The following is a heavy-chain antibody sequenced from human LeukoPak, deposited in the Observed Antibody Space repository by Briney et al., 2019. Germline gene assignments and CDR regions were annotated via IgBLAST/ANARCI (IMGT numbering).Heavy chain of an antibody. CDR3: ARELDYYRVFDI. J-gene: IGHJ3*02. CDR2: IYYSGST. CDR1: GGSISSSSYY. D-gene: IGHD3-10*01. V-gene: IGHV4-39*07. Sequence: PSETLSLTCTVSGGSISSSSYYWGWIRQPPGKGLEWIGSIYYSGSTYYNPSLKSRVTISVDTSKNQFSLKLSSVTAADTAVYYCARELDYYRVFDIWGQGTMVTVSS.